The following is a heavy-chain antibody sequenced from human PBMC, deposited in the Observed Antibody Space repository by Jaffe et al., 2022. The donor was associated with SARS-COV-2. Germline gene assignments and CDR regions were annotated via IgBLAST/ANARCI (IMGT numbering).Heavy chain of an antibody. Sequence: EVQLVESGGGLVQPGGSLTLSCVVSGFSLSSYSMNWVRQAPGKGPEWVSYISRLGGTFFYADSVTGRFTISRDNAKNSLFLQMTSLRHEDTAVYYCVRDTHMVGPTEPLDFWGRGTVVTVSS. CDR3: VRDTHMVGPTEPLDF. CDR2: ISRLGGTF. V-gene: IGHV3-48*02. J-gene: IGHJ4*03. CDR1: GFSLSSYS. D-gene: IGHD1-26*01.